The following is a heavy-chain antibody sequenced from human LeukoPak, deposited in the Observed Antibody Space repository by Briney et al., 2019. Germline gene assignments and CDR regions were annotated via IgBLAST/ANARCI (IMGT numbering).Heavy chain of an antibody. D-gene: IGHD2-15*01. V-gene: IGHV1-2*02. CDR1: GYTFTGYY. CDR3: ARGCSGGSCQYYYGMDV. J-gene: IGHJ6*02. CDR2: INPNSGGT. Sequence: ASVKVSCKASGYTFTGYYMHWVRQAPGQGLEWMGWINPNSGGTNYAQKFQGRVTMTRETSISTAYMELSRLRSDDTAVYYCARGCSGGSCQYYYGMDVWGQGTTVTVSS.